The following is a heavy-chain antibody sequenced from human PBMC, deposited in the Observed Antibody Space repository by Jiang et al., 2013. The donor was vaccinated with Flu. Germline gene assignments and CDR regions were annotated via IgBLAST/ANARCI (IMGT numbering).Heavy chain of an antibody. CDR3: ARRKLGGHYRDGYNYLDY. J-gene: IGHJ4*02. V-gene: IGHV5-51*01. D-gene: IGHD5-24*01. CDR2: IYPGDSET. Sequence: VQLVESGAEVKKPGESLKISCKGSGYSFTNYWIGWVRQMPGKGLEWMGIIYPGDSETRYSPSFQGQVTISADKSNSHAYLQWSSLKASDTAMYYCARRKLGGHYRDGYNYLDYWAREPWSPSPQ. CDR1: GYSFTNYW.